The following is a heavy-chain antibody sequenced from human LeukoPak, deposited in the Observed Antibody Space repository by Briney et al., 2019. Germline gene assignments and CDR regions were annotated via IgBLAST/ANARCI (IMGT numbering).Heavy chain of an antibody. V-gene: IGHV3-23*01. J-gene: IGHJ4*02. CDR2: ISGSGGST. Sequence: PGGSLRLSCAASGFTFSSYAMSWVRQAPGKGLEWVSAISGSGGSTYYADSVKGRFTISRDNSKNTLYLQMNSLRAEDTAVYYCAKVAGYCTNGVCYYFDYWGQGTLVTVSS. CDR3: AKVAGYCTNGVCYYFDY. CDR1: GFTFSSYA. D-gene: IGHD2-8*01.